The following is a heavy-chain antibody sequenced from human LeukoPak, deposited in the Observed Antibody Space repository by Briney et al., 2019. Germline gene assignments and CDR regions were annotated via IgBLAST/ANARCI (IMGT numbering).Heavy chain of an antibody. CDR2: INPSGGST. CDR3: ARRGYDFWTPVDDAFDI. V-gene: IGHV1-46*01. CDR1: GYTFTSYY. Sequence: GASVKVSCKASGYTFTSYYMHWVRQAPGQGLEWMGIINPSGGSTSYAQKLQGRVTMTTDTSTSTAYMELRSLRSDDTAVYYCARRGYDFWTPVDDAFDIWGQGTMVTVSS. J-gene: IGHJ3*02. D-gene: IGHD3-3*01.